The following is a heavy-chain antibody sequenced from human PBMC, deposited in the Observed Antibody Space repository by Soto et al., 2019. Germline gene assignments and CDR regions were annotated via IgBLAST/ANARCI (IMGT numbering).Heavy chain of an antibody. J-gene: IGHJ3*02. CDR2: INAGNGNT. Sequence: ASVKVSCKASGYTFTSCAMHWVRQAPGQRLEWMGWINAGNGNTKYSQKFQGRVTITRDTSASTAYMELSSLRSEDTAVYYCARDAPLGCSGGSCYYTDAFDIWGQGTMVTVSS. V-gene: IGHV1-3*01. CDR3: ARDAPLGCSGGSCYYTDAFDI. CDR1: GYTFTSCA. D-gene: IGHD2-15*01.